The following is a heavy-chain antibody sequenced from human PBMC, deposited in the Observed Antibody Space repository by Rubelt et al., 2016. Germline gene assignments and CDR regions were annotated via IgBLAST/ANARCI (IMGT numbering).Heavy chain of an antibody. Sequence: QVQLQQWGAGLLKPSETLSLTCAVYGGSFSGYYWSWIRQHPGKGLEWIGYIYYSGSTYYNPSLKSRVTISVDTSKNQFSLKLSLVTAADTAVYYCARESRSGTRVRYGMDVWGQGTTVTVSS. V-gene: IGHV4-34*01. CDR2: IYYSGST. D-gene: IGHD3-3*01. CDR3: ARESRSGTRVRYGMDV. J-gene: IGHJ6*02. CDR1: GGSFSGYY.